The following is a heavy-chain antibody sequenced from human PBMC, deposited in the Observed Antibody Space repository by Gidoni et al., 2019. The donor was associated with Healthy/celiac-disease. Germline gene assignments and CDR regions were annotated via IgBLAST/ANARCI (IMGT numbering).Heavy chain of an antibody. D-gene: IGHD2-2*01. J-gene: IGHJ5*02. CDR1: GYSFTSYW. V-gene: IGHV5-10-1*03. CDR3: ARAVQTFCSSTSCYSNWFDP. Sequence: EVQLVQSGAEVKKTGESLRISCKGSGYSFTSYWISWVRQMPGKGLEWMGRIDPSDSYTNYSPSFQGHVTISADKSISTAYLQWSSLKASDTAMYYCARAVQTFCSSTSCYSNWFDPWGQGTLVTVSS. CDR2: IDPSDSYT.